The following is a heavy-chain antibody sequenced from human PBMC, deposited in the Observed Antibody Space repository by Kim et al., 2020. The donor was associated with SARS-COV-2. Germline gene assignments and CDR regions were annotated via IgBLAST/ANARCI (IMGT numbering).Heavy chain of an antibody. J-gene: IGHJ6*02. Sequence: GGSLRLSCAASGFSLSRYRIYWVRQGPGKGLVWVSRTFIDESTTYADSVKGRFTISRDNARNTLYLQMNSLRVEDTAVYYCARGGGGLDVWGQGTTVTVSS. CDR2: TFIDEST. CDR1: GFSLSRYR. CDR3: ARGGGGLDV. V-gene: IGHV3-74*01. D-gene: IGHD3-16*01.